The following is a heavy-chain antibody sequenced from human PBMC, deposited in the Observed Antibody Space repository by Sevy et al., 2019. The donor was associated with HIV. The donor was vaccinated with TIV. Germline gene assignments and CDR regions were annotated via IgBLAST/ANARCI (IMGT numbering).Heavy chain of an antibody. V-gene: IGHV3-30-3*01. D-gene: IGHD3-22*01. Sequence: GGSLRLSCAASGFTFSSYAMHWVRQAPGKGLEWVAVISYDGSSKYEADSVNGRFTISRDNSKNTLYLQMNSLRAEDTAVYYCARDGQRDYYDSSGYYYYFDYWGQGTLVTVSS. CDR3: ARDGQRDYYDSSGYYYYFDY. J-gene: IGHJ4*02. CDR1: GFTFSSYA. CDR2: ISYDGSSK.